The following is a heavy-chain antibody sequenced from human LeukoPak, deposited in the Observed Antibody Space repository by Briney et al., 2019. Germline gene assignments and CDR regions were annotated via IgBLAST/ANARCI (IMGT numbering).Heavy chain of an antibody. Sequence: GGSLRLSCAASGFTFSSYSMNWVRQAPGKGLEWVSYISSSSSTIYYADSVKGRFTISRDNAKNSLYLQMNSLRAEDTAVYYCAKSAAVGYDFWSGAPFDYWGQGTLVTVSS. D-gene: IGHD3-3*01. CDR3: AKSAAVGYDFWSGAPFDY. CDR2: ISSSSSTI. CDR1: GFTFSSYS. J-gene: IGHJ4*02. V-gene: IGHV3-48*04.